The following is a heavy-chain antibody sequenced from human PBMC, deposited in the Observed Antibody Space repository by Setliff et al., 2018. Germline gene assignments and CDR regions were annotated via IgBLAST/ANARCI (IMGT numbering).Heavy chain of an antibody. CDR2: IYIGGSA. D-gene: IGHD2-21*02. CDR3: ARDLGHGGDSDY. CDR1: GGSISSYY. V-gene: IGHV4-4*07. Sequence: SETLSLTCTVSGGSISSYYWSWIRQPAGKGLEWIGHIYIGGSANYNPSLKSRVTISVDTSKNQVSLKLNSVTATDTAVYYCARDLGHGGDSDYWGQGILVTVSS. J-gene: IGHJ4*02.